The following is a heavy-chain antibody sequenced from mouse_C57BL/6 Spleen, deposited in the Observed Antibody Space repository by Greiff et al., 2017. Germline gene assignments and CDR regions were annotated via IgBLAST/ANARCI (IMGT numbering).Heavy chain of an antibody. Sequence: QVQLKESGAELVKPGASVKISCKASGYAFSSYWMNWVKQRPGKGLEWIGQIYPGDGDTNYNGKFKGKATLTVDKSSSTAYMQLSSLTSEDSAVYFCGRRDQDYPWFAYGGQGTLVTVSA. CDR2: IYPGDGDT. CDR3: GRRDQDYPWFAY. CDR1: GYAFSSYW. V-gene: IGHV1-80*01. D-gene: IGHD2-4*01. J-gene: IGHJ3*01.